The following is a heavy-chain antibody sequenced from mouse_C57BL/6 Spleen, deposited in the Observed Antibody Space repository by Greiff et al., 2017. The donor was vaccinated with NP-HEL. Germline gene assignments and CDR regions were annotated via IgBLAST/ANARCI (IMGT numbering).Heavy chain of an antibody. J-gene: IGHJ3*01. CDR3: ARSGDYSNRLAY. CDR1: GYTFTDYY. D-gene: IGHD2-5*01. CDR2: INPNNGGT. Sequence: EVQLQQSGPELVKPGASVKISCKASGYTFTDYYMNWVKQSHGKSLEWIGDINPNNGGTSYNQKFKGKATLTVDKSSSTAYMELRSLTSEDSAVYYCARSGDYSNRLAYWGQGTLVTVSA. V-gene: IGHV1-26*01.